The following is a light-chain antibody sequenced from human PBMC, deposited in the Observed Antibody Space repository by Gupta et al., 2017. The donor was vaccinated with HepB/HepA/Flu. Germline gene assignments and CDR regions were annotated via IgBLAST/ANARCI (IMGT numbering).Light chain of an antibody. CDR3: YSYTGSNTYLP. CDR1: SRDVGKYDL. CDR2: EVA. J-gene: IGLJ2*01. V-gene: IGLV2-23*02. Sequence: QSALTQPASVSGSLGQSLTISCTGTSRDVGKYDLVSWYQQPPGKAPKLIIYEVAKRPSGISSRFSGSKSGNTASLTISGLQAGDEADYYCYSYTGSNTYLPFGGGTKLTVL.